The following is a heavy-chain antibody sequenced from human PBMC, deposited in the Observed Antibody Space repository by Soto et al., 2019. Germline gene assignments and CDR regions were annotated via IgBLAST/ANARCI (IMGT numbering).Heavy chain of an antibody. V-gene: IGHV1-8*01. CDR1: VYTLSRYA. D-gene: IGHD6-19*01. CDR2: MNPNCGKA. CDR3: ARAREAGQS. J-gene: IGHJ5*02. Sequence: VKLYLKASVYTLSRYAISWVRQATGQGLEWMGAMNPNCGKAGYAQKFQGRGTMTRNTSISTDYMELSSLRSEDTDVYYCARAREAGQSWRQGTLVTVSS.